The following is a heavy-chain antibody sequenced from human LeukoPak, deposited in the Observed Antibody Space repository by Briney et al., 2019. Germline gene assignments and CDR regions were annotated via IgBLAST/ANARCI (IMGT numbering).Heavy chain of an antibody. J-gene: IGHJ4*02. Sequence: PSETLSLTCAVYGGSFTGYYWSWIRQSPGKGLEWIGEINHSGSTNYKSSLKSRVTISVDTSKNQFSLRVSSVTAADTAVYYCARGQSNFGIDYWGQGTLVTVSS. CDR1: GGSFTGYY. D-gene: IGHD4-11*01. V-gene: IGHV4-34*01. CDR3: ARGQSNFGIDY. CDR2: INHSGST.